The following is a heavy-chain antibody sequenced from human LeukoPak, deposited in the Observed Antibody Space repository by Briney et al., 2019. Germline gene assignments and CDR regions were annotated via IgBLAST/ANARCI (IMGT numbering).Heavy chain of an antibody. CDR1: GYTFTSYG. CDR3: ARAGYNWFDP. V-gene: IGHV1-46*01. J-gene: IGHJ5*02. CDR2: INPSGGST. Sequence: ASVKVSCKASGYTFTSYGISWARQAPGQGLEWMGIINPSGGSTSYAQKFQGRVTMTRDTSTSTVYMELSSLRSEDTAVYYCARAGYNWFDPWGQGTLVTVSS.